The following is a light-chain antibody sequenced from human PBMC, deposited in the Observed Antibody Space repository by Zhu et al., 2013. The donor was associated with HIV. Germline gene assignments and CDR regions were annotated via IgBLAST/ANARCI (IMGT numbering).Light chain of an antibody. CDR3: QQAHSFPIT. J-gene: IGKJ5*01. CDR1: QSISSW. V-gene: IGKV1-12*01. CDR2: AAS. Sequence: DIQMTQSPSTLSASIGDRVTITCRASQSISSWLAWYQQKPGKAPNLLIYAASTLQSGVPARFSGSGSGTDFTLTISSLQPEDFATYYCQQAHSFPITFGQGTRLDIK.